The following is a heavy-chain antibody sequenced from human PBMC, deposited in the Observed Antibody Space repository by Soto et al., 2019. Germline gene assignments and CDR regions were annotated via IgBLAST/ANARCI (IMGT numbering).Heavy chain of an antibody. CDR3: ARAVDYYDSSGYYTHEYFQH. Sequence: ASVKVSCKASGYTFTSYAMHWVRQAPGQRLEWMGWINAYNGNTKYSQKLQGRVTITTDTSTSTVYMELRSLRSDDTAFYYCARAVDYYDSSGYYTHEYFQHWGQGTLVTVSS. CDR1: GYTFTSYA. J-gene: IGHJ1*01. CDR2: INAYNGNT. D-gene: IGHD3-22*01. V-gene: IGHV1-3*01.